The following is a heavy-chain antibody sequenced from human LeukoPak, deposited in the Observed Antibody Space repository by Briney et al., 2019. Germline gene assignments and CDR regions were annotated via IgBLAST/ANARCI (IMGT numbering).Heavy chain of an antibody. J-gene: IGHJ5*02. CDR2: ISAYNGNT. V-gene: IGHV1-18*01. CDR1: GYTFINYG. Sequence: ASVKVSCKASGYTFINYGISWVRQAPGQGLEWMGWISAYNGNTNYAQKLQGRVTMTTDTSTSTAYMELRSLRSDGTAVYYCARDSIGSGWTPWGQGTLVTVSS. D-gene: IGHD6-19*01. CDR3: ARDSIGSGWTP.